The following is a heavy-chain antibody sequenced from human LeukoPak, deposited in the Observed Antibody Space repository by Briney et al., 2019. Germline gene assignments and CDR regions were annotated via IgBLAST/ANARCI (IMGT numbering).Heavy chain of an antibody. CDR1: GFTSSSYA. CDR2: ISGSGGST. CDR3: AKKYYYDSSGYLGPYYFDY. J-gene: IGHJ4*02. Sequence: GGSLRLSCAASGFTSSSYAMSWVRQAPGKGLEWVSAISGSGGSTYYADSVKGRFTISRDNSKNTLYLQMNSLRAEDTAVYYCAKKYYYDSSGYLGPYYFDYWGQGTLVTVSS. V-gene: IGHV3-23*01. D-gene: IGHD3-22*01.